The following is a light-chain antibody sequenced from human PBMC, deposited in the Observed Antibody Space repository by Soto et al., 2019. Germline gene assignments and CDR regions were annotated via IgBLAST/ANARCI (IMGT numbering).Light chain of an antibody. CDR1: QSVSSSY. V-gene: IGKV3-20*01. J-gene: IGKJ5*01. CDR3: QQYNNWPPIT. Sequence: EIVLTQSPGILSLSPGERASLSCRASQSVSSSYLAWYQQKPGQAPRLLIYGASSRATGIPARFSGSGSGTDFTLTISSLEPEDFAVYYCQQYNNWPPITFGQGTRLEIK. CDR2: GAS.